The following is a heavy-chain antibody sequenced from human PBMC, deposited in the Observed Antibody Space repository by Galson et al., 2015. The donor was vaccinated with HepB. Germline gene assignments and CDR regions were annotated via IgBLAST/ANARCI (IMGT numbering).Heavy chain of an antibody. Sequence: SLRLSCAASGFTFSSYAMHWVRQAPGKGLEWVAVISYDGSNKYYADSVKGRFTISRDNSKNTLYLQMNSLRAEDTAVYYCARSQLAYCGGDCYPGDYWGQGTLVTVSS. CDR1: GFTFSSYA. J-gene: IGHJ4*02. V-gene: IGHV3-30-3*01. CDR3: ARSQLAYCGGDCYPGDY. D-gene: IGHD2-21*01. CDR2: ISYDGSNK.